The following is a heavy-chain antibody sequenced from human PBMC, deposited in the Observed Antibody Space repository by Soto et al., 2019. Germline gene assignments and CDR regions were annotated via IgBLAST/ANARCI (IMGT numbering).Heavy chain of an antibody. CDR2: MNPNSGNT. V-gene: IGHV1-8*02. CDR3: ARSYCISTSCSPLLGW. J-gene: IGHJ4*02. CDR1: GYTFTSYD. D-gene: IGHD2-2*01. Sequence: QVQLVQSGAEVKKPGASVKVSCKASGYTFTSYDINWVRQATGQGLEWMGWMNPNSGNTGYAQKFQGRVTMTRNTSIGTAYMQLSSLGSEDTAVYYCARSYCISTSCSPLLGWWGPGTLVPVSS.